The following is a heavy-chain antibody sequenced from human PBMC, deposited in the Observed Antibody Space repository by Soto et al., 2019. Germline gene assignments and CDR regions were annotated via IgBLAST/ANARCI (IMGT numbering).Heavy chain of an antibody. V-gene: IGHV1-69*06. J-gene: IGHJ4*02. CDR3: ARSPGVFDY. CDR2: LVPVFGTA. D-gene: IGHD3-10*01. CDR1: GGTFSSLA. Sequence: QAQLVQSGAEVKKPGSSVKVSCKASGGTFSSLAISWVRQAPGQGLEWMGGLVPVFGTANYAQKFQDRVTITADKSTSTSYMELSSLRSEDTAVYYCARSPGVFDYWGQGTLVTVSS.